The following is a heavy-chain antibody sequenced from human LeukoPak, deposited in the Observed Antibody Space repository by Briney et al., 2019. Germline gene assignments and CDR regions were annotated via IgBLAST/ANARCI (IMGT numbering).Heavy chain of an antibody. D-gene: IGHD3-22*01. Sequence: SETLSLTRAVYGGSFSGYYWSWIRQPPGKGLEWIGEINHSGSTNYNPSLKSRVTISVDASKNQFSLKLSSVTAADTAVYYCARGPYEGWFDPWGQGTLVTVSS. J-gene: IGHJ5*02. CDR3: ARGPYEGWFDP. CDR2: INHSGST. CDR1: GGSFSGYY. V-gene: IGHV4-34*01.